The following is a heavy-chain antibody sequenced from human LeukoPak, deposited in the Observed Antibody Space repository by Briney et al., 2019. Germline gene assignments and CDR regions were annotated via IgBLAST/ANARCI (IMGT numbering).Heavy chain of an antibody. CDR3: ARDLEVIGSSGTNDY. D-gene: IGHD6-19*01. J-gene: IGHJ4*02. CDR1: GFTFSSYW. V-gene: IGHV3-7*01. Sequence: GGSLRLSCAASGFTFSSYWMSWVRQAQGKGLEWVANIKQDGSEKYYVDSVKGRFTISRDNAKNSLYLQMNSLRAEDTAVYYCARDLEVIGSSGTNDYWGQGTLVTVSS. CDR2: IKQDGSEK.